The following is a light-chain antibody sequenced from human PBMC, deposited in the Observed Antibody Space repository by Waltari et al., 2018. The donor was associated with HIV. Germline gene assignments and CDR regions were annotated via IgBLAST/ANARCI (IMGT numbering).Light chain of an antibody. CDR2: GVD. CDR1: SLDSGIYVF. Sequence: QSALTQPASMSGSPGQSITIPCTGYSLDSGIYVFVSWYKHLPNTAPQLIFYGVDRRPPGITSRFSASTSGDVASLTISGLQAEDEADYYCTSHTLTRVLVFGGGTRLTVL. J-gene: IGLJ3*02. CDR3: TSHTLTRVLV. V-gene: IGLV2-14*01.